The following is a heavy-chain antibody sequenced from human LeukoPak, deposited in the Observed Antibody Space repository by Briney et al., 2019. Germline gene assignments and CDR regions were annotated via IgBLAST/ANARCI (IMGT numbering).Heavy chain of an antibody. J-gene: IGHJ6*02. CDR3: AKDLGYSSSWNLSPYGMDV. CDR1: GFTFSSYA. Sequence: GGSLRLSCAVSGFTFSSYAMNWVRQAPGKGLEWVSGISASGGSTNYADSVKGRFTISRDKSKNTLSLQMNSLSVEDTAVNYCAKDLGYSSSWNLSPYGMDVWGQGTTVTVSS. V-gene: IGHV3-23*01. CDR2: ISASGGST. D-gene: IGHD6-13*01.